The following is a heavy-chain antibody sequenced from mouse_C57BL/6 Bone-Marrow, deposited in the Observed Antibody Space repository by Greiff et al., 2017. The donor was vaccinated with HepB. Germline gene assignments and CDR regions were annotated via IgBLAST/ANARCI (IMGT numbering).Heavy chain of an antibody. CDR3: AREITTVAGDYAMDY. J-gene: IGHJ4*01. V-gene: IGHV3-6*01. CDR2: ISYDGSN. D-gene: IGHD1-1*01. CDR1: GYSITSGYY. Sequence: EVQLVESGPGLVKPSQSLSLTCSVTGYSITSGYYWNWIRQFPGNKLEWMGYISYDGSNNYNPSLKNRISITRDTSKNQFFLKLNSVTTEDTATYYCAREITTVAGDYAMDYWGQGTSVTVSS.